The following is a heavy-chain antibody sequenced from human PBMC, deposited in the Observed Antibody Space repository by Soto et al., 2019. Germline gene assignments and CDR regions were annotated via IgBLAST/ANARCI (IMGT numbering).Heavy chain of an antibody. CDR2: IDWDDDK. D-gene: IGHD6-19*01. CDR3: ARIRAYSSGSQDAFDI. J-gene: IGHJ3*02. Sequence: SGPTLVNPTQTLTLTCTFSGFSLSTSGMCVSWIRQPPGKALEWLARIDWDDDKYYSTSLKTRLTISKDTSKNQVVLTMTNMDPVDTATYYCARIRAYSSGSQDAFDIWGQGTMVTVSS. V-gene: IGHV2-70*11. CDR1: GFSLSTSGMC.